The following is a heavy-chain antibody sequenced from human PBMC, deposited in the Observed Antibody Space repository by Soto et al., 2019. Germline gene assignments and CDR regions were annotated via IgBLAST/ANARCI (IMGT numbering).Heavy chain of an antibody. D-gene: IGHD3-3*01. V-gene: IGHV3-13*01. J-gene: IGHJ4*02. CDR2: IGTAGDT. CDR3: ARGSWVEWPIYYFDY. Sequence: GGSLRLSCAASGFTFSSYDMHWVRQATGKGLEWVSAIGTAGDTYYPGSVKGRFTISRENAKNSLYLQMNSLRAEDTAVYYCARGSWVEWPIYYFDYWGQGTLVTVSS. CDR1: GFTFSSYD.